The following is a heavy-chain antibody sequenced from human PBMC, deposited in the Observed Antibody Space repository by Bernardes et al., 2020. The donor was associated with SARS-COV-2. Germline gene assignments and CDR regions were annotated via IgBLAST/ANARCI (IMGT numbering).Heavy chain of an antibody. Sequence: SETLSLTCTVYGGSFSGFYWSWIRQPPGKGLEWIGEINHSGRTNHNPSLKSRVTMSVDRSKNQFSLNLSSMTAADTAVYYCAKFLAGSSPHRTGAVTYFDYWGQGTLVTVSS. D-gene: IGHD3-3*01. J-gene: IGHJ4*02. CDR2: INHSGRT. V-gene: IGHV4-34*01. CDR3: AKFLAGSSPHRTGAVTYFDY. CDR1: GGSFSGFY.